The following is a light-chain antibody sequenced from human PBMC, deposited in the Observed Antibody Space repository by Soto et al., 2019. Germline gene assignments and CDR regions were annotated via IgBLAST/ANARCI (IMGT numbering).Light chain of an antibody. CDR1: SNDVGGYAY. V-gene: IGLV2-14*01. J-gene: IGLJ2*01. CDR2: EVS. Sequence: QSALTQPASVSGSPGQSITISCTGTSNDVGGYAYVSWYQQYPGKAPKLVISEVSNRPSGVSHRFSGSRSGNTASLTISVLQDEDEAAYYCSSYTGDTTPVFGGGTKLTVL. CDR3: SSYTGDTTPV.